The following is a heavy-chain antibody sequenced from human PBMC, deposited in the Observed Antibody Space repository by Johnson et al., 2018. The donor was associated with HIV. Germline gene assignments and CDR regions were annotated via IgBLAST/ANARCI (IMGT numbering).Heavy chain of an antibody. CDR3: TTGRKGTGAFDI. J-gene: IGHJ3*02. CDR1: GFTFDDYA. D-gene: IGHD1-14*01. V-gene: IGHV3-9*01. CDR2: ISWNSGSI. Sequence: QLVESGGGLVQPGRSLRLSCAASGFTFDDYAMHWVRQAPGKGLEWVSGISWNSGSIGYADSVKGRFTISRDNAKNSLYLQMNSLKTEDTAVYYCTTGRKGTGAFDIWGQGTMVTVSS.